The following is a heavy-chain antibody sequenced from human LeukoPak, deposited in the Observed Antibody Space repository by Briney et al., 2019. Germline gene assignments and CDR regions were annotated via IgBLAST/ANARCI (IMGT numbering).Heavy chain of an antibody. Sequence: SETLSLTCTVSGGSISSGSYYWSWIRQPAGKGLEWIGRIYTSGSTNYNPSLKSRVTISVGTSKNQFSLKLSSVTAADTAVYYCARRGPDSSGWYASEVRFDPWGQGTLVTVSS. J-gene: IGHJ5*02. D-gene: IGHD6-19*01. V-gene: IGHV4-61*02. CDR3: ARRGPDSSGWYASEVRFDP. CDR1: GGSISSGSYY. CDR2: IYTSGST.